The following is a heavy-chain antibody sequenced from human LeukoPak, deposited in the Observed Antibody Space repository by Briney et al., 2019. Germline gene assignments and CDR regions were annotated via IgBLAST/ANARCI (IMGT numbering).Heavy chain of an antibody. J-gene: IGHJ6*02. D-gene: IGHD6-13*01. CDR1: GFTFSSYA. CDR3: AKDVIAAAYYGMDV. V-gene: IGHV3-23*01. CDR2: ISGSGGST. Sequence: GGSPRLSCAASGFTFSSYAMSWVRQAPGKGLEWVSAISGSGGSTYYADSVKGRFTISRDNSKNTLYLQMNSLRADDTAVYYCAKDVIAAAYYGMDVWGQGTTVTVSS.